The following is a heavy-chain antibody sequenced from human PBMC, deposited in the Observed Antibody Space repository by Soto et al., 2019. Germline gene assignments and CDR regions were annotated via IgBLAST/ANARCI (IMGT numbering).Heavy chain of an antibody. J-gene: IGHJ6*02. Sequence: QVQLVQSGAEVKKPGSSVKVSCKASGYTFTSYGISGVRQAPGQGLEWMGWISAYNGNTNYAQKLQGRVTMTTDTSTSTAYMELRSLRSDDTAVYYCARGLLEWLSNYNYYGMDVWGQGTTVTVSS. CDR1: GYTFTSYG. CDR2: ISAYNGNT. D-gene: IGHD3-3*01. CDR3: ARGLLEWLSNYNYYGMDV. V-gene: IGHV1-18*01.